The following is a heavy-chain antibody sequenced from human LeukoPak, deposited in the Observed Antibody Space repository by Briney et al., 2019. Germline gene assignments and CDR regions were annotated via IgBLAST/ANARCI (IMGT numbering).Heavy chain of an antibody. J-gene: IGHJ4*02. V-gene: IGHV3-23*01. CDR2: ISGSGDST. D-gene: IGHD3-22*01. CDR1: GFTFSNYA. CDR3: AREELYDSSGYYVD. Sequence: GGSLRLSCAASGFTFSNYAMNWVRQAPGKGLEWVSAISGSGDSTYYADSVKGRFTISRDNSKNTLYLQMNSLRAEDTAVYYCAREELYDSSGYYVDWGQGTLVTVSS.